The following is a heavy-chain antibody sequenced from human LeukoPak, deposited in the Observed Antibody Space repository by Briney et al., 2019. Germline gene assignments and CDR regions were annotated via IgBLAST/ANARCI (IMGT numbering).Heavy chain of an antibody. D-gene: IGHD6-13*01. CDR2: IWYDGSNK. CDR3: AREGTAAAGKRRSSQFDY. V-gene: IGHV3-33*01. CDR1: GFTFSSYG. J-gene: IGHJ4*02. Sequence: GGSLRLSCAASGFTFSSYGMHWVRQAPGKGLEWVAVIWYDGSNKCYADSVKGRFTISRDNSKNTLYLQMNSLRAEDTAVYYCAREGTAAAGKRRSSQFDYWGQGTLVTVSS.